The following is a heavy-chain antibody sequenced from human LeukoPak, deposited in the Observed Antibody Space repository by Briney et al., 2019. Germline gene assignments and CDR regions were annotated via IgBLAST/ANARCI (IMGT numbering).Heavy chain of an antibody. CDR3: ARGPYYYDSSGYYQIDY. V-gene: IGHV3-53*01. J-gene: IGHJ4*02. Sequence: PGGSLRLSCAASGFTFSNYAMAWVRQAPGKGLEWVSIIYSGGSTYYTDSVKGRFTISRDNSKNTLSLQMNSLRAEDTAVYYCARGPYYYDSSGYYQIDYWGQGTLVTVSS. CDR2: IYSGGST. D-gene: IGHD3-22*01. CDR1: GFTFSNYA.